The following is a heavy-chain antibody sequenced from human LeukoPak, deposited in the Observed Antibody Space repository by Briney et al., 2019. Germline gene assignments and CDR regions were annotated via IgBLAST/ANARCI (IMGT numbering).Heavy chain of an antibody. J-gene: IGHJ4*02. CDR3: AKTEEASGYYYFDY. Sequence: PGGSLRLSCAASGFTFSSYGMHWVRQAPGKGLEWVAVISYDGSNKYYADSVKGRFTISRDNPKNTLYLQMNSLRAEDTAVYYCAKTEEASGYYYFDYWGQGTLVTVSS. D-gene: IGHD3-22*01. CDR2: ISYDGSNK. V-gene: IGHV3-30*18. CDR1: GFTFSSYG.